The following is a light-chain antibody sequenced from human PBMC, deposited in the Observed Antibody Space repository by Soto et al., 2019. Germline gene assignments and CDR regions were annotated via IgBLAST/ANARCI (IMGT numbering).Light chain of an antibody. V-gene: IGKV1-9*01. CDR2: GAF. J-gene: IGKJ5*01. CDR3: PQLNSYPIT. Sequence: LVHPRSSLSASIGDRVTITCRTSQGISNFLAWYQQKPGKAPKLLIYGAFTLQSGVPSRFSGSGSGTDFTLTISSLQPEDFATYYCPQLNSYPITFGQGTRLEIK. CDR1: QGISNF.